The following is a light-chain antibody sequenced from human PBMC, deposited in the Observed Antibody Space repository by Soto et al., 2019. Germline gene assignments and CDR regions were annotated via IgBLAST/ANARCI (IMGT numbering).Light chain of an antibody. CDR3: LQYGSSPRT. Sequence: EIVLTQSPGTLSMSPGERATLSCRASQSISSNYLAWYQQKPGQAPRLLIYGASSRATGIPDRFSGSGSGTDFTLIISSLEAVDFAVYYCLQYGSSPRTCGKGTKVEF. J-gene: IGKJ1*01. CDR2: GAS. V-gene: IGKV3-20*01. CDR1: QSISSNY.